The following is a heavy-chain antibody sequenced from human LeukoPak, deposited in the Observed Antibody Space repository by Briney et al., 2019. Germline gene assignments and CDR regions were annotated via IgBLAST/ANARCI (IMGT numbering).Heavy chain of an antibody. Sequence: GESLKISCKGSGYSSTSYWIGWVRQMPGKVLEWMGIIYPGDSDTRYSPSFQGQVTISADKSISTAYLQWSSLKASDTAMYYCARRAQQDAFDIWGQGTMVTLSS. V-gene: IGHV5-51*01. CDR2: IYPGDSDT. J-gene: IGHJ3*02. CDR1: GYSSTSYW. CDR3: ARRAQQDAFDI.